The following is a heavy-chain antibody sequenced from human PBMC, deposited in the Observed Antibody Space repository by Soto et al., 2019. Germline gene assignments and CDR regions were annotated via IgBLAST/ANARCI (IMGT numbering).Heavy chain of an antibody. V-gene: IGHV4-4*09. Sequence: QVQLQESGPGLVKPSETLSLTCTVSGGSMRGQHWSWIRQPPGKGLEWIGHHSDSTNYNPSLKSRITISTDTSKNQLSLKLSSVTHADTAIYYCATYTVGEGGSFYWGQGTLVIVSS. CDR3: ATYTVGEGGSFY. CDR1: GGSMRGQH. CDR2: HHSDST. D-gene: IGHD1-26*01. J-gene: IGHJ4*02.